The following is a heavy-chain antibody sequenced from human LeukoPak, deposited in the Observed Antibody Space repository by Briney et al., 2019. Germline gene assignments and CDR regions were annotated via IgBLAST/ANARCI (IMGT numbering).Heavy chain of an antibody. CDR2: IYSGGST. CDR1: GFTVSSSY. D-gene: IGHD5-18*01. Sequence: GGSLRLSCAASGFTVSSSYMSWVRQAPGKGLEWVSVIYSGGSTYYADYVKGRFTISRDNSKNTLYLQMNSLRAEDTAVYYCARAGGLGYSYGLRFDYWGQGTLVTVSS. J-gene: IGHJ4*02. V-gene: IGHV3-66*02. CDR3: ARAGGLGYSYGLRFDY.